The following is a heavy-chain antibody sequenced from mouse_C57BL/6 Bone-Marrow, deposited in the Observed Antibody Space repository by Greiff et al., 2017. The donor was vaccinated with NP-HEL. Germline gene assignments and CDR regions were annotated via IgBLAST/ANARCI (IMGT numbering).Heavy chain of an antibody. Sequence: EVQLVESGGGLVQPKGSLKLSCAASGFSFNTYAMNWVRQAPGKGLEWVARIRSKSNNYATYYADSVKDRFTISRDDSESMLYLQMNNLKTEDTAMYYCVSYYSNSYYAMDYWGQGTSVTVSS. V-gene: IGHV10-1*01. CDR3: VSYYSNSYYAMDY. CDR1: GFSFNTYA. D-gene: IGHD2-5*01. J-gene: IGHJ4*01. CDR2: IRSKSNNYAT.